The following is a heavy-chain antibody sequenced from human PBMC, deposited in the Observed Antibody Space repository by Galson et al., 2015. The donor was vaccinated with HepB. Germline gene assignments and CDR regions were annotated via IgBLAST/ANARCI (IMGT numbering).Heavy chain of an antibody. D-gene: IGHD2-15*01. V-gene: IGHV5-51*01. CDR3: ARGSDCSGGACYSSHFDY. J-gene: IGHJ4*02. CDR2: IYPGDSDT. CDR1: GYDFSNFW. Sequence: SCKASGYDFSNFWIGWVRQMPGKGLEWVGIIYPGDSDTRYSPAFQGQVTFSVDRSLNTAYLEWSSLKSSDTAMFYCARGSDCSGGACYSSHFDYWGQGTLATVSS.